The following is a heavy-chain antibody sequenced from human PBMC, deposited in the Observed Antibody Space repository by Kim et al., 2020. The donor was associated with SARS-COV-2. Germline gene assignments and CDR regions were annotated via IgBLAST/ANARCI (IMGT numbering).Heavy chain of an antibody. Sequence: NPSLKDRFTIQVDTSKNQFSLRMISVTAADTAIYYCARRLLALGTKGIDSWGQGTLVTVSS. D-gene: IGHD3-3*02. V-gene: IGHV4-30-2*04. J-gene: IGHJ4*02. CDR3: ARRLLALGTKGIDS.